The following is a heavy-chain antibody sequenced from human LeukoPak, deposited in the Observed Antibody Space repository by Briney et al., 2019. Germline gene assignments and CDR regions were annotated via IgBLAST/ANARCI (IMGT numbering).Heavy chain of an antibody. Sequence: ASVKVSCKASGYIFTGYYMHWVRQAPGQGLEWMGWINPNSGGTNYAQKFQGWVTMTRDTSISTAYMELSRLRSDDTAVYYCARGYGDYGGNWFDPWGQGTLVTVSS. V-gene: IGHV1-2*04. CDR3: ARGYGDYGGNWFDP. CDR1: GYIFTGYY. CDR2: INPNSGGT. J-gene: IGHJ5*02. D-gene: IGHD4-17*01.